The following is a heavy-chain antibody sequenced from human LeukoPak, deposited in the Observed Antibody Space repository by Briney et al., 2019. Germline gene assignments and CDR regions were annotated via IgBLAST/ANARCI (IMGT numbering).Heavy chain of an antibody. Sequence: ASVKVSCKASGYTFTSYYMYWVRQAPGQGLEWMGIINPSGGSTSYAQKFQGRVTMTRDTSTSTVYMELSSLRSEDTAVYYCARDPVFPVYRGKHGDYDNRPFDPWGQGTLVTVSS. CDR3: ARDPVFPVYRGKHGDYDNRPFDP. D-gene: IGHD4-17*01. CDR1: GYTFTSYY. V-gene: IGHV1-46*01. J-gene: IGHJ5*02. CDR2: INPSGGST.